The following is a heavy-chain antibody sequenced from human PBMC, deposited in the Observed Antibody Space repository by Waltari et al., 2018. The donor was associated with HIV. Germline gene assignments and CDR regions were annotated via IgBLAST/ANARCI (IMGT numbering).Heavy chain of an antibody. V-gene: IGHV6-1*01. CDR2: TYHRSKWST. CDR3: ARDSFSLDF. J-gene: IGHJ4*02. CDR1: GASFSSASAA. Sequence: QVYLEQSGPGLVKPSQTLTLTCVISGASFSSASAAWNWIRQSPSRGLEWLGRTYHRSKWSTDYAESVRGRITITPDTSNNQYSLHLTSVTADDTAMYFCARDSFSLDFWGQGSLVVVSS.